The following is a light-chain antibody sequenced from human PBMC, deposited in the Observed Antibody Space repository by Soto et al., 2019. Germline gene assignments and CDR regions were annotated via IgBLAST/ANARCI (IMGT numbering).Light chain of an antibody. V-gene: IGLV1-47*01. J-gene: IGLJ2*01. CDR3: TVWDDSLRGRL. CDR1: SSSIESNY. CDR2: RNN. Sequence: QPVVTQPPSASGTPGQRVTISCSGTSSSIESNYVYWYQQLPGTAPRLLIYRNNQRPSGVPDRFSGSKSGTSASLAISALRAEDEADYYRTVWDDSLRGRLFGGGTKLTVL.